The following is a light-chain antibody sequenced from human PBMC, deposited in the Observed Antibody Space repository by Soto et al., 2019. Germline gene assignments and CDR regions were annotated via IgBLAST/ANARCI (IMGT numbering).Light chain of an antibody. V-gene: IGKV3-11*01. Sequence: DIVLTQSPATLSLSPGDRATLSCRASQSVGTSLAWYKQQPGQAPRLLIHDAAYRASGIPERFGGRGSGTAFSLSTSCLEPDDFAVYYCQRRSSWPRAFGRGTKVEV. CDR1: QSVGTS. CDR3: QRRSSWPRA. J-gene: IGKJ1*01. CDR2: DAA.